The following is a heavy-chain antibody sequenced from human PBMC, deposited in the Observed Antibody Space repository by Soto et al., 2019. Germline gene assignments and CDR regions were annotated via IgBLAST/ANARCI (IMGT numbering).Heavy chain of an antibody. J-gene: IGHJ4*02. V-gene: IGHV4-59*02. CDR3: LRMSVLGDISPYLDY. Sequence: QVQLQESGPGLVKPSETLSLPCTVSGVSVSDYQWDWILPSPGRGLEWIGYIDYSWRPPYNPSLKSRLRIALDTSTKQFSLRLITVPAAHTGHCYCLRMSVLGDISPYLDYCVPGPLVTGSS. D-gene: IGHD3-16*02. CDR1: GVSVSDYQ. CDR2: IDYSWRP.